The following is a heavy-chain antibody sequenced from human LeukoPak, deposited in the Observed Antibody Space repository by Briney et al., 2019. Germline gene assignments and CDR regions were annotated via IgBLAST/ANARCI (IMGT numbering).Heavy chain of an antibody. V-gene: IGHV4-31*03. J-gene: IGHJ4*02. Sequence: SETLSLTCTVSGGSISSGGNYWSWIRQHPGKGLEWLGYIYSSGSTYYNPSAKSRVTISIDTSKNQFPPKLSSVTAADTAVYYCARASHASSWLYWGQGTRLTVSS. D-gene: IGHD6-13*01. CDR3: ARASHASSWLY. CDR1: GGSISSGGNY. CDR2: IYSSGST.